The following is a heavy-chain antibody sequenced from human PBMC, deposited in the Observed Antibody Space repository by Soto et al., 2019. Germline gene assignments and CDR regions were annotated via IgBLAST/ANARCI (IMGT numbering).Heavy chain of an antibody. D-gene: IGHD1-26*01. Sequence: SETLSLTCTVSGGSISSYYWSWIRQPPGKGLEWIGYIYYSGSTNYNPSLKSRVTISVDTSKNQFSLKLSSVTAADTAVYYCARHLGEGWENAYYMDVWGKGTTVNVSS. V-gene: IGHV4-59*08. CDR3: ARHLGEGWENAYYMDV. J-gene: IGHJ6*03. CDR2: IYYSGST. CDR1: GGSISSYY.